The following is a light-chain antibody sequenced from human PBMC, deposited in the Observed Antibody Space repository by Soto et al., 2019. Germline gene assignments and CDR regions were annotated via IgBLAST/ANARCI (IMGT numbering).Light chain of an antibody. CDR2: AAS. CDR3: QQSYNTPQT. CDR1: QSISSY. Sequence: DIQMTQSPSSLSASVGDRVAITCRASQSISSYLNWYHQKPGKAPKLLIYAASSLQSGVPSRFSGSGSGTDYTLTISSLQPEDFATYYCQQSYNTPQTFGQGTKVDIK. J-gene: IGKJ1*01. V-gene: IGKV1-39*01.